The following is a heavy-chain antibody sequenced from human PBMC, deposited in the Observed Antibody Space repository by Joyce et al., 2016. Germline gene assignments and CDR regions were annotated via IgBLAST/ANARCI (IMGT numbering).Heavy chain of an antibody. Sequence: QVQLVQSGAEVKKPGSSVKVSCMASGGTFDSYPITWVRQAPGQGLEGRGGFIPILGTAIYAQKFEDRVTITADKSATIAYMDLSSLRSEDTAIYYCARGWSAKQLVRTALGYWGQGTLVTVSS. CDR1: GGTFDSYP. V-gene: IGHV1-69*06. CDR2: FIPILGTA. D-gene: IGHD6-6*01. CDR3: ARGWSAKQLVRTALGY. J-gene: IGHJ4*02.